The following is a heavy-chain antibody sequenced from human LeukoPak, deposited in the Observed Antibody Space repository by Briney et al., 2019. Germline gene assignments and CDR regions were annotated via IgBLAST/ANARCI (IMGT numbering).Heavy chain of an antibody. Sequence: PGGSLRLSCEVSGLTFSRHSMSWVRHAPGKWLEWVAKIKEDGTEKRHVDSVEGRFTISRDNAKNTLFLQINSLRADDTSVYFCVRESGDYGSADVAGFYYYMDVWAKGTTVTVSS. CDR2: IKEDGTEK. CDR3: VRESGDYGSADVAGFYYYMDV. V-gene: IGHV3-7*01. J-gene: IGHJ6*03. CDR1: GLTFSRHS. D-gene: IGHD3-10*01.